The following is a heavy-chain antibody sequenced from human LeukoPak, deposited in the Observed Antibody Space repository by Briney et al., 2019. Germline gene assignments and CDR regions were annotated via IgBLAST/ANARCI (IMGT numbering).Heavy chain of an antibody. CDR2: INHSGST. Sequence: SETLSLTCAVYGESFSDYYWSWIRQPPGKGLEWIGEINHSGSTNHNPSLKSRVTISIDTSKNQFSLKLSSVTAADTAVYYCARGDSYGPDYWGQGTLVTVSS. V-gene: IGHV4-34*01. J-gene: IGHJ4*02. CDR3: ARGDSYGPDY. D-gene: IGHD5-18*01. CDR1: GESFSDYY.